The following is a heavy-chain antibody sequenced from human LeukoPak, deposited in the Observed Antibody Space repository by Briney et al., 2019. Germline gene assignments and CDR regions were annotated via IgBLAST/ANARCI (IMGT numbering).Heavy chain of an antibody. V-gene: IGHV3-33*08. CDR3: AKNYGDYEEGGDY. D-gene: IGHD4-17*01. Sequence: PGGSLRLSCAASGFTFSSYEMNWVRQAPGKGLEWVAVIWYDGSNKYYADSAKGRFTIPRDNSKNTLYLQMNSLRAEDTAVYYCAKNYGDYEEGGDYWGQGTLVTVSS. CDR2: IWYDGSNK. J-gene: IGHJ4*02. CDR1: GFTFSSYE.